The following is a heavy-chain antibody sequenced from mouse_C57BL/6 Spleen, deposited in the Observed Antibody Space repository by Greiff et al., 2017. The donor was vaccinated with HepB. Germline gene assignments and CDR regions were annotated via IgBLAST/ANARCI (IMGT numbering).Heavy chain of an antibody. CDR2: IDPENGDT. J-gene: IGHJ2*01. V-gene: IGHV14-4*01. CDR3: TTGDDQGTY. Sequence: VQLQQSGAELVRPGASVKLSCTASGFNIKDDYMHWVKQRPEQGLEWIGWIDPENGDTEYASKFQGKATRTADTSSNTAYLQLSSLPSEDTAVCYCTTGDDQGTYWGQGTTLTVSS. D-gene: IGHD2-3*01. CDR1: GFNIKDDY.